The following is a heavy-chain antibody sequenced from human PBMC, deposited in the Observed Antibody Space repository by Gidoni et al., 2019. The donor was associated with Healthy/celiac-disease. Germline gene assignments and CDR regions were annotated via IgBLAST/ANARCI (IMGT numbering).Heavy chain of an antibody. Sequence: QVQLVQSGAAVKKPGASVKVSCKASGYTFTGYYMHCVRQAPGQGLEWMGWINPNSGGTNYAQKFQGWVTMTRDTSISTAYMELSRLRSDDTAVYYCARSGSGPDSSGYYSPYYYYGMDVWGQGTTVTVSS. J-gene: IGHJ6*02. CDR2: INPNSGGT. V-gene: IGHV1-2*04. CDR1: GYTFTGYY. D-gene: IGHD3-22*01. CDR3: ARSGSGPDSSGYYSPYYYYGMDV.